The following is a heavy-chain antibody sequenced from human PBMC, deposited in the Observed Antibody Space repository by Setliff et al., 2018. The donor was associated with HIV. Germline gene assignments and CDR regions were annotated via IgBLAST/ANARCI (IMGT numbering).Heavy chain of an antibody. D-gene: IGHD3-10*01. V-gene: IGHV1-3*01. CDR2: INAGNGNT. J-gene: IGHJ4*02. Sequence: GASVKVSCKASGYTFTDYAIYWMRQAPGQRLEWLGWINAGNGNTGYSQNFQGRVTISRDTSASTAYMELSSLRSEDTAVYYCARRGNYYASAFDYWGQGTLVTVSS. CDR3: ARRGNYYASAFDY. CDR1: GYTFTDYA.